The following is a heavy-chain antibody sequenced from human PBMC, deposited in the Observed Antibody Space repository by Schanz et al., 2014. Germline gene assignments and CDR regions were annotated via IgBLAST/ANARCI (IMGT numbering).Heavy chain of an antibody. J-gene: IGHJ3*02. CDR2: IGGGGGTT. Sequence: EVQLLESGGGLVQPGGSLRLSCAASGFTFSSYAMSWVRQAPGKGLEWVSAIGGGGGTTYYADSVKGRFTISRDNAKNTLYLQMNTLRAEDTAVYYCARKMKLGVYGGKGHDSLDIWGQGTMVTVSS. CDR1: GFTFSSYA. CDR3: ARKMKLGVYGGKGHDSLDI. D-gene: IGHD4-17*01. V-gene: IGHV3-23*01.